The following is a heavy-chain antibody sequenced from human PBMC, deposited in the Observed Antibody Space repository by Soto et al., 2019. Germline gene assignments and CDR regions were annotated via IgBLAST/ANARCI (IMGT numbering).Heavy chain of an antibody. V-gene: IGHV3-11*06. CDR2: ISSSSSYT. D-gene: IGHD3-3*01. J-gene: IGHJ5*02. CDR1: GFTFSDYY. Sequence: GGSLRLSCAASGFTFSDYYMSWIRQAPGKGLEWVSYISSSSSYTNYADSVKGRFTISRDNAKNSLYLQMNSLRAEDTAVYYCARQITIFGVVSPTNGFDPWGQGTLVTVSS. CDR3: ARQITIFGVVSPTNGFDP.